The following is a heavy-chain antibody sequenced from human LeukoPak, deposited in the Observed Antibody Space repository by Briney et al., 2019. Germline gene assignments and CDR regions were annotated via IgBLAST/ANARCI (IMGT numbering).Heavy chain of an antibody. V-gene: IGHV4-39*07. CDR2: IYYSGST. J-gene: IGHJ4*02. CDR1: GGSISSSSYY. D-gene: IGHD3-9*01. Sequence: SETLSLTCTVSGGSISSSSYYWGWIRQPPGKGLEWIGSIYYSGSTYYNPSLKSRVTISVDTSKNQFSLKLSSVTAADTAVYYCAREQPDASGDWLSGYFDYWGQGTLVTVSS. CDR3: AREQPDASGDWLSGYFDY.